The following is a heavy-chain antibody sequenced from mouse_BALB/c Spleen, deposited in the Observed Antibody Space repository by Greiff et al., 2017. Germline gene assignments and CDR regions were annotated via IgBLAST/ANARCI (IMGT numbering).Heavy chain of an antibody. CDR2: IYPGDGDT. J-gene: IGHJ3*01. CDR1: GYTFTSYW. D-gene: IGHD3-3*01. Sequence: QVQLQQSGAELARPGASVKLSCKASGYTFTSYWMQWVKQRPGQGLEWIGAIYPGDGDTRYTQKFKGKATLTADKSSSTAYMQLSSLASEDSAVYYCAREGLGFAYWGQGTLVTVSA. V-gene: IGHV1-87*01. CDR3: AREGLGFAY.